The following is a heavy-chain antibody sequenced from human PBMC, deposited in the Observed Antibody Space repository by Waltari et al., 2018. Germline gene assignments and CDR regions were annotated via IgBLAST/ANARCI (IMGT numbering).Heavy chain of an antibody. Sequence: ELQLVESGGGLVKPGGSLRLSCAASGFTFSSHSMNWVRQAPGKGGEWVASITSSNSFMYYADSLKGRFTISRDNAKNSLFLQMNSLRAEDTALYYCATGRGGGYFDYWGQGTLVTVSS. CDR2: ITSSNSFM. V-gene: IGHV3-21*02. CDR3: ATGRGGGYFDY. J-gene: IGHJ4*02. D-gene: IGHD2-21*01. CDR1: GFTFSSHS.